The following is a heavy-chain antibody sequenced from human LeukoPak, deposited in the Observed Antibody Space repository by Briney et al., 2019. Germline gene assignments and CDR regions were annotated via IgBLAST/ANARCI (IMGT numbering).Heavy chain of an antibody. Sequence: WASVKVSCKASGYTFTSYGISWVRQAPGQGLEWMGWISAYNGNTNYAQKLQGRVTMTTDTSTSTAYMELRSLRSEDTAVYYCAGSITMIRRTGWFDPWGQGTLVTVSS. D-gene: IGHD3-22*01. CDR1: GYTFTSYG. V-gene: IGHV1-18*01. CDR3: AGSITMIRRTGWFDP. J-gene: IGHJ5*02. CDR2: ISAYNGNT.